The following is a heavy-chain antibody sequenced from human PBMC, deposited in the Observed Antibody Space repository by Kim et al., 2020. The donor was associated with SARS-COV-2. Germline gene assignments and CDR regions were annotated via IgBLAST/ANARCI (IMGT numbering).Heavy chain of an antibody. CDR3: ARDHDGRFDY. CDR2: IYYSGNT. Sequence: SETLSLTCTVSGGSISSGDYYWSWLRQPPGKGLEWIGYIYYSGNTYYNPSLKSRVTISVDTSKNQFSLKLSSVTAADTAVYYCARDHDGRFDYWGQGTLVTVSS. J-gene: IGHJ4*02. CDR1: GGSISSGDYY. D-gene: IGHD1-1*01. V-gene: IGHV4-30-4*01.